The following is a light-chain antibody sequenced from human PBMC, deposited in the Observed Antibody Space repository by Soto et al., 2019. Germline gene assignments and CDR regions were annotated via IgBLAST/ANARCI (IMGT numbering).Light chain of an antibody. CDR2: GAA. Sequence: ESVLTQSPGPLSLSPWERATLXXRASQSVSSSYLAWYQQKPGQAPRPXIYGAASRATGIPDRFSGSGSGTDFTLTISRREPEDFAVYYCQQYGSSPLTFGGGTKVEI. V-gene: IGKV3-20*01. J-gene: IGKJ4*01. CDR3: QQYGSSPLT. CDR1: QSVSSSY.